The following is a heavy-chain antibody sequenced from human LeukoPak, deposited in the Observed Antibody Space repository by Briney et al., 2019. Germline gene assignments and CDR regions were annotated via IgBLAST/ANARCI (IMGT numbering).Heavy chain of an antibody. V-gene: IGHV1-45*02. CDR1: GYTFTYRY. CDR3: ARSPFSGDDDAFDI. J-gene: IGHJ3*02. CDR2: ITPFNGNT. Sequence: ASVKVSCKASGYTFTYRYLHWVRQAPGQALEWMGWITPFNGNTNYARQFQDRVTITRDRSRNTVYMELNSLRFEDTAMYYCARSPFSGDDDAFDIWGQGTKVTVSS. D-gene: IGHD5-12*01.